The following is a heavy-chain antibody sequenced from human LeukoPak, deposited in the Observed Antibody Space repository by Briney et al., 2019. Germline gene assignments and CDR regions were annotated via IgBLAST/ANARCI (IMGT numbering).Heavy chain of an antibody. CDR2: ISWNSGSI. CDR3: AKFGAVARDDGMDV. J-gene: IGHJ6*02. D-gene: IGHD6-19*01. Sequence: PGGSLRLSCAASGFTFDDYAMHWVRQAPGKGLEWVSGISWNSGSIGYADSVKGRFTISRDNAKNSLYLQMNSLRAEDTALYYCAKFGAVARDDGMDVWGQGTTVTVSS. CDR1: GFTFDDYA. V-gene: IGHV3-9*01.